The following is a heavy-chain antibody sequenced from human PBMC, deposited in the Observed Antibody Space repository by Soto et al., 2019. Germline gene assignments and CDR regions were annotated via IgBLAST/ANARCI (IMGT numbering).Heavy chain of an antibody. D-gene: IGHD2-2*01. V-gene: IGHV1-69*13. CDR3: ESLVVRAPKGSLDV. CDR2: IIPIFGTA. Sequence: SVKVSCKASGGTFSSYAIGWVRQAPGQGPEWMGGIIPIFGTANYAQKFQGRVTITADESTSTAYMELSSLRSEDTAVYYCESLVVRAPKGSLDVWGQGTSVTVSS. CDR1: GGTFSSYA. J-gene: IGHJ6*02.